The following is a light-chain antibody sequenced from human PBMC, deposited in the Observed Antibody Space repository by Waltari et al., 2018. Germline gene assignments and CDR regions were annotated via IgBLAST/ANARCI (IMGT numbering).Light chain of an antibody. CDR3: QKYGTLPAT. CDR2: DAS. J-gene: IGKJ1*01. CDR1: QSVSRT. V-gene: IGKV3-20*01. Sequence: EIVLTQSPATLSLSLGDRATLSCRAGQSVSRTLAWYQQKPGQAPRLLIYDASSMATGVPDRFSGSVSGTDFSLTISRLEPEDFAVYYCQKYGTLPATFGQGTKVEIK.